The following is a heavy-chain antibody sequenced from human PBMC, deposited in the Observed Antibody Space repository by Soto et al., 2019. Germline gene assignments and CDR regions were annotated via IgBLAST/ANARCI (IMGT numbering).Heavy chain of an antibody. CDR2: ISAYNGNT. CDR1: GYTFTSYG. D-gene: IGHD3-10*01. CDR3: ARGVRPHFVTNYDY. V-gene: IGHV1-18*04. J-gene: IGHJ4*02. Sequence: VSVKVSCKASGYTFTSYGISWVRQAPGQGLEGMGWISAYNGNTNYAQKLQGRVTMTTDTSTSTAYMELRSLRSDDTAVYYCARGVRPHFVTNYDYWGQGTLVTVSS.